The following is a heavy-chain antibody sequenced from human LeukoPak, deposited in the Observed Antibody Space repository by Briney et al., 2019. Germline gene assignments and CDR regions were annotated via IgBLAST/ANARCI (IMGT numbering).Heavy chain of an antibody. J-gene: IGHJ5*02. D-gene: IGHD2-2*01. V-gene: IGHV3-23*01. CDR1: GFTFSSYA. CDR3: AKDRLPVGWFAP. Sequence: GGSVRLSCAASGFTFSSYAMIWVRQAPGKGLEWVSAISGSGGSTYYADSAKGRVTISRDNSKNSMYLQMNSLRAEDTAVYYCAKDRLPVGWFAPWGQGTLVTVPS. CDR2: ISGSGGST.